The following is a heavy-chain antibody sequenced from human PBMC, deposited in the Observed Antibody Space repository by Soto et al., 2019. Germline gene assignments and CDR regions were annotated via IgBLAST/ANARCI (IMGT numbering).Heavy chain of an antibody. CDR3: ARHGYNYGGGYFDY. CDR2: IYSGGST. V-gene: IGHV3-66*04. D-gene: IGHD5-18*01. CDR1: GVTVSSNY. J-gene: IGHJ4*02. Sequence: EVQLVESGGGLVQPGGSLGLSCAASGVTVSSNYMSWVRQAPGKGLEWVSVIYSGGSTYYADSVKGRFTISRDNSKNTLYLQMNSLRAEDTAVYYCARHGYNYGGGYFDYWCQGTLVTVSS.